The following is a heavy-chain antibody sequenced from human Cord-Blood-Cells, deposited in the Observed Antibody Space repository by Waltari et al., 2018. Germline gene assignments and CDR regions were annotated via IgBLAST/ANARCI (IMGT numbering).Heavy chain of an antibody. D-gene: IGHD1-7*01. V-gene: IGHV1-69*01. CDR1: GGTFSSYA. CDR2: IIPIFGTA. Sequence: QVQLVQSGAEVKKPGSSVKVSCTASGGTFSSYAISWVRQAPGQGLEWMGGIIPIFGTANYAQKFQGRVTITADESTSTAYMELSSLRSEDTAVYYCAKQAAAPGITGTFDYWGQGTLVTVSS. J-gene: IGHJ4*02. CDR3: AKQAAAPGITGTFDY.